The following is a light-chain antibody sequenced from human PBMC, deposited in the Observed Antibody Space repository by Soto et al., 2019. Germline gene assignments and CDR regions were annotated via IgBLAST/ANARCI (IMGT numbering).Light chain of an antibody. J-gene: IGLJ2*01. Sequence: QSALTQPASVSGSPGQSITISCTGTSSDVGGYKYVSWYQQHPGKAPKLMIYDVSNRPSGVSNRFSGSKSGNTASLTISGLQSEDEADYYCSSYTSSSPVVFGGGTKWTVL. CDR1: SSDVGGYKY. V-gene: IGLV2-14*01. CDR2: DVS. CDR3: SSYTSSSPVV.